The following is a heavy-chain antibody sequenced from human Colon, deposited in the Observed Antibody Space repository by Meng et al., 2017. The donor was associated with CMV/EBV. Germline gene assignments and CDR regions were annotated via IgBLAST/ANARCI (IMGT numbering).Heavy chain of an antibody. CDR1: GFTFSNYW. CDR2: INSDGTTI. CDR3: VRAGDGGSYLDY. V-gene: IGHV3-74*01. J-gene: IGHJ4*02. D-gene: IGHD1-26*01. Sequence: GGSLRLSCAASGFTFSNYWMHWVRQAPGKGLVWVSRINSDGTTISYVDSVRGRFTISRDNAKNTLSLQMNSLRAEDTAVYYCVRAGDGGSYLDYWGQGDLVTVSS.